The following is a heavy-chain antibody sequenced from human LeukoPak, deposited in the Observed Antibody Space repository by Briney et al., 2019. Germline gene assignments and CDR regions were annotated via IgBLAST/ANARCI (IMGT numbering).Heavy chain of an antibody. CDR2: IRYDGSNK. Sequence: PGGSLRLSCAASGFTFSSYGMNWVRQAPGKGLEWVAFIRYDGSNKYYADSVKGRFTISRDNSKNTLYLQMNSLRAEDTAVYYCAKDPVDIVATIDHYFDYWGQGTLVTVSS. V-gene: IGHV3-30*02. CDR1: GFTFSSYG. J-gene: IGHJ4*02. D-gene: IGHD5-12*01. CDR3: AKDPVDIVATIDHYFDY.